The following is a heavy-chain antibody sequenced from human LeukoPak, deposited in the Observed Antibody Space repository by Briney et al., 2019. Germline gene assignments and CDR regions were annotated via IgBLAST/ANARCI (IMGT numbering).Heavy chain of an antibody. V-gene: IGHV1-2*02. J-gene: IGHJ5*02. D-gene: IGHD3-16*01. CDR3: ARDRGSLGWFDP. CDR1: GYTFTGYY. Sequence: ASVKVSCKASGYTFTGYYMHWVRQAPGQGLEWMGWINPNSGGTNYAQKFQGGVTMARDTSISTAYMEVSRLRSDDTAVYYCARDRGSLGWFDPWGQGTLVTVSS. CDR2: INPNSGGT.